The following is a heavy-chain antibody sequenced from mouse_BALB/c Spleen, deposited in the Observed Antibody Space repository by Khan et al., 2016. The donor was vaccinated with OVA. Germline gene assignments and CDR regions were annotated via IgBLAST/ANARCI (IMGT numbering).Heavy chain of an antibody. J-gene: IGHJ3*01. D-gene: IGHD2-10*02. CDR3: TRSGYVNPFAF. CDR1: GYTFSSYY. Sequence: QVQLKQSGAELVKPGASVKLSCKASGYTFSSYYMYWVKQRPGQGLEWIGGINPSNDVTNFNEKFKTKATLTVDKSSSTAYMQLSSLTSEDSAVYYCTRSGYVNPFAFWGQGTLVTVSA. CDR2: INPSNDVT. V-gene: IGHV1S81*02.